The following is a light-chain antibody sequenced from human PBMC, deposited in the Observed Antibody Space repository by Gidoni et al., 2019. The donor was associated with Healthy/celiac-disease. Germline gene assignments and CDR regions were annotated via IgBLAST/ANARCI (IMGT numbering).Light chain of an antibody. CDR1: QGSSSA. CDR3: QQFNSYPWT. Sequence: AIQLTQSPSSLPASVGDRVTITCRASQGSSSALAWYQQKPGKAPKLLIYDASSLESGVPARFRGSGSGTDFTLTIRSLQPEDFATYYCQQFNSYPWTFGQGTKVEIK. V-gene: IGKV1-13*02. CDR2: DAS. J-gene: IGKJ1*01.